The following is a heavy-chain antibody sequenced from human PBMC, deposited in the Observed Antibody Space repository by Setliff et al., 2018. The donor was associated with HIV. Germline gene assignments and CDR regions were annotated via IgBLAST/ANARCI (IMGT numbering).Heavy chain of an antibody. J-gene: IGHJ4*02. CDR2: IYDRGGT. V-gene: IGHV4-59*01. CDR3: ARAGCSGGSCYSPGY. D-gene: IGHD2-15*01. CDR1: GGSISSYY. Sequence: SETLSLTCTVSGGSISSYYWSWIRQPPEKGLEWIGYIYDRGGTNYNPSLKSRVTISLDTSKNQFSLKLNSVTAADTAVYYCARAGCSGGSCYSPGYWGQGTLVTVSS.